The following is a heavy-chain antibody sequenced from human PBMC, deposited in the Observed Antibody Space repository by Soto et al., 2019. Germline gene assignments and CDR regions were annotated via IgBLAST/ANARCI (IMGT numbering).Heavy chain of an antibody. Sequence: EVQLVESGGGLVQPGGSLRLSCAASGFTFSNYWMYWVRQAPGKGLEWVSRINSDGSVSSHADSVKGRLTISRDNVKNTLYLHMDSLRAEDTAVYYCARGDCVGGTCYSFAGSFYYYMDVWSKGTTVTVFS. CDR1: GFTFSNYW. CDR2: INSDGSVS. V-gene: IGHV3-74*02. J-gene: IGHJ6*03. D-gene: IGHD2-15*01. CDR3: ARGDCVGGTCYSFAGSFYYYMDV.